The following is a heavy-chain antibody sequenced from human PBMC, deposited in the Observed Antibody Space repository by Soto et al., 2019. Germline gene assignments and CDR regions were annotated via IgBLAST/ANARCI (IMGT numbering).Heavy chain of an antibody. V-gene: IGHV3-64*04. D-gene: IGHD3-10*01. J-gene: IGHJ6*02. CDR3: ARLAMVRGVPTYGMDV. Sequence: GGSLRLSCSASGFTFSNCAMHWVRQAPGNGLEYVSAISGNGGSTYYADSVKGRFTNSRDNSKNTLYLQMNSLRGEDTAMYYCARLAMVRGVPTYGMDVWGQGTTVTVSS. CDR2: ISGNGGST. CDR1: GFTFSNCA.